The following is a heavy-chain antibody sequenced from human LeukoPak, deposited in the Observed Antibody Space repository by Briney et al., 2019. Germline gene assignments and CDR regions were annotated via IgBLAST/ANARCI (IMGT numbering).Heavy chain of an antibody. CDR2: IFHGVTT. V-gene: IGHV4-38-2*02. J-gene: IGHJ4*02. CDR3: ARDATIAAPLMS. CDR1: GSSINTPYY. Sequence: ASETLSLTCTVSGSSINTPYYWAWIRQPPGEGLEWIGNIFHGVTTFYNPSLMNRVPISVDTSKNQFSLKLTSVTAADTAVYYCARDATIAAPLMSWGQGTLVIVSS. D-gene: IGHD6-13*01.